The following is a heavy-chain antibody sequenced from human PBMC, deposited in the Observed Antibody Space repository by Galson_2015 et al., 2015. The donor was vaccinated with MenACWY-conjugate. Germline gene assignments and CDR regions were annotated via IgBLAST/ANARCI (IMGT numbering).Heavy chain of an antibody. CDR1: GFTFSSYG. Sequence: SLRLSCAASGFTFSSYGIHWVRQAPGKGLEWVAVISNGGSNKYYEDSVKGRFTMSRDNFKNTVDLQMNSLRTEDTAIYYCAKERGEGDQSRSGGIGYFYYGMDVWGQGTTVTVSS. CDR3: AKERGEGDQSRSGGIGYFYYGMDV. J-gene: IGHJ6*02. CDR2: ISNGGSNK. D-gene: IGHD2-15*01. V-gene: IGHV3-30*18.